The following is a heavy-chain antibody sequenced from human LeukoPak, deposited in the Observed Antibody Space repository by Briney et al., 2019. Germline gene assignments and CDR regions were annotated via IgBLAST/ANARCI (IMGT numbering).Heavy chain of an antibody. J-gene: IGHJ4*02. CDR2: VSWNSGSI. D-gene: IGHD1-26*01. CDR1: GFTFDDYA. CDR3: AKGPRRELPVPLDC. Sequence: GGSLRLSCAASGFTFDDYAMHWVRQAPGKGLEWVSGVSWNSGSIGYADSVKGRFTISRDNAKNSLYLQMNSLRAEDTALYYCAKGPRRELPVPLDCWGQGTLVTVSS. V-gene: IGHV3-9*01.